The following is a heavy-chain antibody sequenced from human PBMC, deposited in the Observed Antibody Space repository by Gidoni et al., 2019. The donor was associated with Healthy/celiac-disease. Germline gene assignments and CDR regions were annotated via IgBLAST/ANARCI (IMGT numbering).Heavy chain of an antibody. J-gene: IGHJ4*02. CDR2: IYSGGST. CDR1: GFTVSSNY. D-gene: IGHD6-6*01. CDR3: ARAPARLSQFDY. Sequence: EVQLVESGGGLVQPGGSLRLSCAASGFTVSSNYMSWVRQAPGKGLEWVSVIYSGGSTYYADSVKGRFTISRDNSKNTLYLQMNSLRAEDTAVYYCARAPARLSQFDYWGQGTLVTVSS. V-gene: IGHV3-66*02.